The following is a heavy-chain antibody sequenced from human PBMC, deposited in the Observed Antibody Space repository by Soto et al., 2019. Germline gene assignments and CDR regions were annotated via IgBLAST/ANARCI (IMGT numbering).Heavy chain of an antibody. CDR2: ISYDGSNK. J-gene: IGHJ4*02. V-gene: IGHV3-30*18. D-gene: IGHD4-17*01. CDR1: GFTFSSYG. Sequence: QVQLVESGGGVVQPGRSLRLSCAASGFTFSSYGMHWVRQAPGKGLEWVAVISYDGSNKYYADSVKGRFTISRDNSKNTLYLQMNSLRAEDTAVYYWAKDLYGDSDYWGQGTLVTVSS. CDR3: AKDLYGDSDY.